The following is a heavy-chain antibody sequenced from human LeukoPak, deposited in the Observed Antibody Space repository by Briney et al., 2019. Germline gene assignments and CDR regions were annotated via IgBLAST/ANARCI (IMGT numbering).Heavy chain of an antibody. V-gene: IGHV3-21*01. Sequence: TGGSLRLSCAASGFTFSSYGMHWVRQAPGKGLEWVSSISSSSSYIYYADSVKGRFTISRDNAKNSLYLQMNSLRAEDTAVYYCATIAVAGTTNDYWGQGTLVTVSS. CDR3: ATIAVAGTTNDY. CDR1: GFTFSSYG. J-gene: IGHJ4*02. D-gene: IGHD6-19*01. CDR2: ISSSSSYI.